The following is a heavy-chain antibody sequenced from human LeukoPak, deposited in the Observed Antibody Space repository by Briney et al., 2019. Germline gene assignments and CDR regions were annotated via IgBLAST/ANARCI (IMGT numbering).Heavy chain of an antibody. J-gene: IGHJ3*02. Sequence: SETLSLTCTVSGGSISSYYWSWIRQPPGKGLEWIGYIYYSGSTNYNPSLKSRVTISVDTSKNQFSLKLSSVTAADTAVYYCARDGVVAVLDAFDIWGRGTMVTVSS. CDR3: ARDGVVAVLDAFDI. V-gene: IGHV4-59*01. CDR1: GGSISSYY. CDR2: IYYSGST. D-gene: IGHD2-15*01.